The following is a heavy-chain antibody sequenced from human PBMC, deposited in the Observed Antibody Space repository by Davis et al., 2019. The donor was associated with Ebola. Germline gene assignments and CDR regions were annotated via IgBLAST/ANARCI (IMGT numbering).Heavy chain of an antibody. J-gene: IGHJ4*02. CDR3: ARPYCRGASCYSPPDY. Sequence: GESLKISCAASGFTFSSYSMNWVRQAPGKGLEWVSSISSSSSYIYYADSVKGRFTISRDNAKNTVFLQMSSLRAEDTAVYYCARPYCRGASCYSPPDYWGQGTLVTVSS. V-gene: IGHV3-21*01. D-gene: IGHD2-15*01. CDR2: ISSSSSYI. CDR1: GFTFSSYS.